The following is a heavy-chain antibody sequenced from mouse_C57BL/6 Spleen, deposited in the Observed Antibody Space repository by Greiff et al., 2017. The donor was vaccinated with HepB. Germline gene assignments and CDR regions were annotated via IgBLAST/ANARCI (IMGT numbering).Heavy chain of an antibody. CDR1: GYTFTDYE. CDR2: IDPETGGT. CDR3: TMYYYGIYFDY. D-gene: IGHD1-1*01. Sequence: QVHVKQSGAELVRPGASVTLSCKASGYTFTDYEMHWVKQTPVHGLEWIGAIDPETGGTAYNQKFKGKAILTADKSSSTAYMELRSLTSEDSAVYYCTMYYYGIYFDYWGQGTTLTVSS. J-gene: IGHJ2*01. V-gene: IGHV1-15*01.